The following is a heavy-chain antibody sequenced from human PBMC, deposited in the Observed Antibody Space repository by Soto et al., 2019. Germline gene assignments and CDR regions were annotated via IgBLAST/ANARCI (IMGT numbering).Heavy chain of an antibody. CDR2: ISAYNGNT. CDR1: VYTYTIKG. V-gene: IGHV1-18*01. D-gene: IGHD4-17*01. Sequence: ASVKVSCKDSVYTYTIKGIIWVRQAPGQGLEWMGWISAYNGNTNYAQKLQGRVTMTTDTSTSTAYMELRSLRSDDTAVYYCARVPNDYGGNSDYWGQGTLVTVSS. J-gene: IGHJ4*02. CDR3: ARVPNDYGGNSDY.